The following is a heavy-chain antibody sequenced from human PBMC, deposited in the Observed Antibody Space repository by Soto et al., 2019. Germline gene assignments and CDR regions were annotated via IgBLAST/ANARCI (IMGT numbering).Heavy chain of an antibody. Sequence: QVQLVQSGAEVKKPGSSMKVSCKASGGIFSTYAISWLRQAHGQGLEWMGGIIPIFGTPNYAQRFQGRVTITADESTSTAYMELSRLRSEDTAVYYCARDRDDYGSGNYYNRIDFWGQGTLVTVSS. CDR1: GGIFSTYA. CDR2: IIPIFGTP. CDR3: ARDRDDYGSGNYYNRIDF. J-gene: IGHJ4*02. D-gene: IGHD3-10*01. V-gene: IGHV1-69*01.